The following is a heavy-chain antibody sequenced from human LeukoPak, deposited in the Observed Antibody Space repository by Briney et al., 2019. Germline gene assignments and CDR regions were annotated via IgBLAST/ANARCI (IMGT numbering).Heavy chain of an antibody. Sequence: PGGSLRLSCAASGFTFTNYAMSWVRQAPGKGLEWVSSISGSNTHCADSVKGRFTISRDNSKNTLYLQMNSLRAEDTAVYYCAKDDQPVGATLDYWGQGTLVTVSS. CDR2: ISGSNT. CDR1: GFTFTNYA. J-gene: IGHJ4*02. D-gene: IGHD1-26*01. V-gene: IGHV3-23*01. CDR3: AKDDQPVGATLDY.